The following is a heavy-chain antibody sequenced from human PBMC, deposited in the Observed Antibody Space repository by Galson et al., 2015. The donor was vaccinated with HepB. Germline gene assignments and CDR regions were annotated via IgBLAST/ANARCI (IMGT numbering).Heavy chain of an antibody. CDR1: GGSINNYY. CDR3: ARHGPVGSSWYFDY. Sequence: ETLSLTCTVSGGSINNYYWSWLRQSPGKGLEWIAYIYYNGDTKYNASLESRVTISVDSSKNQFSLRLRSVTAADTAIYYCARHGPVGSSWYFDYWGQGTLVTVSS. V-gene: IGHV4-59*08. D-gene: IGHD6-13*01. CDR2: IYYNGDT. J-gene: IGHJ4*02.